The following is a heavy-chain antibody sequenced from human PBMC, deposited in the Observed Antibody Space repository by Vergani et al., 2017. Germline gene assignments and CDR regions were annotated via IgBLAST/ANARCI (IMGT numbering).Heavy chain of an antibody. CDR2: IYPGDSDT. D-gene: IGHD6-6*01. CDR3: ARPFIAAREPVSFDI. V-gene: IGHV5-51*01. CDR1: GYSFTSYW. Sequence: VQLVQSGAEVKKPGESLKISCKGSGYSFTSYWIGWVRQMPGKGLEWMGIIYPGDSDTRYSPSFQGQVTISADKSISTAYPQWSSLKASDTAMYYCARPFIAAREPVSFDIWGQGTMVTVSS. J-gene: IGHJ3*02.